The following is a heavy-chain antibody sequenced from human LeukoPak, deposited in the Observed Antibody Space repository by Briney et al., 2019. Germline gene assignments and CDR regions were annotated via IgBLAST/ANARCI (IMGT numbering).Heavy chain of an antibody. Sequence: GGSLRLSCAASGFTFSSYAMSWVRQAPGKGLEWVSAISGSGGSTYYADSVKGRFTISRDNSKNTLYLQMSSLRAEDTAVYYCAKNLAYYYYYMDVWGKGTTVTVSS. V-gene: IGHV3-23*01. CDR1: GFTFSSYA. CDR3: AKNLAYYYYYMDV. J-gene: IGHJ6*03. CDR2: ISGSGGST.